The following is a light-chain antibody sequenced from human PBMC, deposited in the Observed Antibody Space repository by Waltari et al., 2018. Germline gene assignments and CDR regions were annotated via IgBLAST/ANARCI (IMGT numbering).Light chain of an antibody. CDR1: QSISSY. V-gene: IGKV1-39*01. Sequence: DIQMTHSPSSLSAFVGDRVTITYRASQSISSYLNWYQQKPGKAPKPLIYAASNLQSGVPSRFSGSGSGTDFTLTISSLQPEDFATYYCQYSYTIPYTFGQGTKLEI. J-gene: IGKJ2*01. CDR3: QYSYTIPYT. CDR2: AAS.